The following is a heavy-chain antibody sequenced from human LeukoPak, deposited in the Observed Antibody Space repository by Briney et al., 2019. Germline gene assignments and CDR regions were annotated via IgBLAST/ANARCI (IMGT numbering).Heavy chain of an antibody. CDR2: IKQDGSEK. V-gene: IGHV3-7*01. D-gene: IGHD2-15*01. Sequence: GGSLRLSCAASGFTFSSYWMSWVRQAPGKGPEWVANIKQDGSEKYYVDSVKGRSTISRDNAKNSLYLQMNSLRAEDTAVYYCARYGYCSGGSCNRLDPWGQGTLVTVSS. J-gene: IGHJ5*02. CDR1: GFTFSSYW. CDR3: ARYGYCSGGSCNRLDP.